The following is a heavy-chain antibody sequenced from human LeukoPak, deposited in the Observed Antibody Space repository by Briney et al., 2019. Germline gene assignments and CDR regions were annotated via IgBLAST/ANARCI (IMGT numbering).Heavy chain of an antibody. CDR3: ARDRGYYGSGSYYKGEPYWYFDL. CDR1: GGSISSGGYS. Sequence: SETLSLTCAVSGGSISSGGYSWSWIRQPPGKGLEWIGYIYHSGSTYYNPSLKSRVTKSVDRSKNQFSLKLSSVTAADTAVYYCARDRGYYGSGSYYKGEPYWYFDLWGRGTLVTVSS. CDR2: IYHSGST. J-gene: IGHJ2*01. V-gene: IGHV4-30-2*01. D-gene: IGHD3-10*01.